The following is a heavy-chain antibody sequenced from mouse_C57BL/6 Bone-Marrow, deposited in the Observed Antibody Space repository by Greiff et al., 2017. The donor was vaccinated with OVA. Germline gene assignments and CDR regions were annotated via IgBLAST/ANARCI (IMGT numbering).Heavy chain of an antibody. CDR2: ISSGSSTI. CDR3: ARDGYHGDY. CDR1: GFTFSDYG. J-gene: IGHJ2*01. Sequence: DVKVEESGGGLVKPGGSLKLSCAASGFTFSDYGMHWVRQAPEKGLEWVAYISSGSSTIYYADTVKGRFTISRDNAKNTLFLQMTSLRSEDTAMYYCARDGYHGDYWGQGTTLTVSS. D-gene: IGHD2-3*01. V-gene: IGHV5-17*01.